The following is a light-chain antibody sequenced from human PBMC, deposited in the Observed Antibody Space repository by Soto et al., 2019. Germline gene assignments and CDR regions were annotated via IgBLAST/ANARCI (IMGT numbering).Light chain of an antibody. J-gene: IGKJ5*01. Sequence: VVLIQSPVSRPLSPGEMATLSCRASQSFRGLLAWYQQKPGQAPRLLIYDAYNRATGIPPRFSGSGSGTDFTLTISSLEPEDSAVYYCQQRHMWPITFGQGTRLEI. CDR3: QQRHMWPIT. CDR1: QSFRGL. V-gene: IGKV3-11*01. CDR2: DAY.